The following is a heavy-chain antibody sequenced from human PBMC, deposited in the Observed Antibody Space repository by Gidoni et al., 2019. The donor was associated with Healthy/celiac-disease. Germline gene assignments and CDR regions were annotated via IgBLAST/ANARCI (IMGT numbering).Heavy chain of an antibody. V-gene: IGHV3-21*01. J-gene: IGHJ6*02. CDR1: GFTFSSYS. Sequence: EVQLVESGGGLVKPGGSLRLSCAASGFTFSSYSMNWVRQAPGKGLEWVSSISSSSSYIYYADSVKGRFTISRDNAKNSLYLQMNSLRAEDTAVYYCAREKVQGVIVNYYYGMDVWGQGTTVTVSS. D-gene: IGHD3-10*01. CDR2: ISSSSSYI. CDR3: AREKVQGVIVNYYYGMDV.